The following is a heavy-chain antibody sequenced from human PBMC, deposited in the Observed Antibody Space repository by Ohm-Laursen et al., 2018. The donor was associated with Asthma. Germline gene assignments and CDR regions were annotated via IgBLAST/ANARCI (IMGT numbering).Heavy chain of an antibody. CDR2: IWYDGANK. V-gene: IGHV3-33*01. CDR1: GFTFSSYG. Sequence: SLRLSCAAPGFTFSSYGMHWVRQAPGKGLEWVAVIWYDGANKYYADSVKGRFTISRDNSKTTLHLQMNSLRAADTAVYYCARGEVPVYYYGLDDWGQGTTVTVSS. CDR3: ARGEVPVYYYGLDD. D-gene: IGHD4-11*01. J-gene: IGHJ6*02.